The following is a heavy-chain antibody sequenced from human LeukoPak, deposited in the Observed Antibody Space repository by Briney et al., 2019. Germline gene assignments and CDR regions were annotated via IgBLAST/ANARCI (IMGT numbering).Heavy chain of an antibody. D-gene: IGHD2-15*01. Sequence: SETLSLTCTVSGGSISSYYWSWIRQPPGKGLEWIGYIYYSGSTNYNPSLKSRVTISVDTSKNQFSLKLSSVTAADTAVYYCARGFNGGNDPFDYWGQGTLVTVSS. CDR3: ARGFNGGNDPFDY. CDR2: IYYSGST. CDR1: GGSISSYY. J-gene: IGHJ4*02. V-gene: IGHV4-59*01.